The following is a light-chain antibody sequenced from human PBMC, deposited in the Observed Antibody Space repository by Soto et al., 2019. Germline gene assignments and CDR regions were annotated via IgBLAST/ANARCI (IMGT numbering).Light chain of an antibody. V-gene: IGKV3-20*01. J-gene: IGKJ1*01. CDR2: GAS. CDR3: HQYGSSPRT. CDR1: QSVSSNF. Sequence: DIVLTQSPGTLSLSPGDRATLSCRASQSVSSNFLAWYQQKPGQAPRLLIYGASIRATGIPDRFSGSGSGTDFTLTITRLEPEDFAMYFCHQYGSSPRTFGQGTKVEIK.